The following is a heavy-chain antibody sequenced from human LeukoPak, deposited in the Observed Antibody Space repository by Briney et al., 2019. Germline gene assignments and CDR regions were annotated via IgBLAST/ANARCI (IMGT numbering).Heavy chain of an antibody. CDR3: AREMVVPAAAGWFDP. D-gene: IGHD2-2*01. J-gene: IGHJ5*02. CDR2: IYTSGST. CDR1: GGSISSGSYY. Sequence: SETLSLTCTVSGGSISSGSYYWSWVRQPAGKGLEWIGRIYTSGSTNYNPSLKSRVTISVDTSKNQFSLKLSSVTAADTAVYYCAREMVVPAAAGWFDPWGQGTLVTVSS. V-gene: IGHV4-61*02.